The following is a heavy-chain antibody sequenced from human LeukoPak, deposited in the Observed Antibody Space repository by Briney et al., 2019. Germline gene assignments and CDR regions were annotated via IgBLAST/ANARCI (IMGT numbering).Heavy chain of an antibody. D-gene: IGHD3-9*01. CDR2: IKQDGSKK. V-gene: IGHV3-7*03. CDR1: GFPFSNW. Sequence: QPGGSLRLSCVASGFPFSNWMTWVRQAPGKGLEWVANIKQDGSKKSYVDSVKGRFTISRDNSKNTLYLQMNSLRAEDTAVYYCARDRFGNDILTGYYGPLYYYYGMDVWGQGTTVTVSS. CDR3: ARDRFGNDILTGYYGPLYYYYGMDV. J-gene: IGHJ6*02.